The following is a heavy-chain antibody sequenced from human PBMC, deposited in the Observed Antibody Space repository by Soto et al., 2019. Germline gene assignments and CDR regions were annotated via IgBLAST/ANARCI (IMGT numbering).Heavy chain of an antibody. CDR1: GFSFDDYA. Sequence: EVQVVESGGGLVQPGRSLRLSCAASGFSFDDYAMHWVRQAPGKGLEWVSGISWNSGTIGYAPSVKGRFTISRDNDKNSLYLQMNSLIAEDTALYYCAKSTGGTANGMGVWGQGTTVTVSS. CDR3: AKSTGGTANGMGV. D-gene: IGHD2-8*02. J-gene: IGHJ6*02. CDR2: ISWNSGTI. V-gene: IGHV3-9*01.